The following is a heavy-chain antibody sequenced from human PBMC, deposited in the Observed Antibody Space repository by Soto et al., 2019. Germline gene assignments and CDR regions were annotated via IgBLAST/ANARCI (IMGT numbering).Heavy chain of an antibody. J-gene: IGHJ5*02. D-gene: IGHD2-2*01. V-gene: IGHV4-31*03. CDR3: ARDNYCISTSCVNWFDP. CDR1: GGSISSGGYY. CDR2: IYYSGST. Sequence: SETLSLTCTVSGGSISSGGYYWSWIRQHPGKGLEWIGYIYYSGSTYYNPSLKSRVTISVDTSKNQFSLKLSSVTAADTAVYYCARDNYCISTSCVNWFDPRGQGTLVTVSS.